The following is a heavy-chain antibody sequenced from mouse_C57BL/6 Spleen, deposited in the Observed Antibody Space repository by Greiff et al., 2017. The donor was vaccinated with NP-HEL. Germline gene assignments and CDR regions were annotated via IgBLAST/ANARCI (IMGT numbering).Heavy chain of an antibody. CDR3: ARGTTVASDY. D-gene: IGHD1-1*01. J-gene: IGHJ2*01. V-gene: IGHV1-54*01. Sequence: VQLQQSGAELVRPGTSVKVSCKASGYAFTNYLIEWVKQRPGQGLEWIGVINPGSGGTNYNEKFKGKATLTADKSSSTAYMQLSSLTSEDSAVYFCARGTTVASDYWGQDTTLTVSS. CDR1: GYAFTNYL. CDR2: INPGSGGT.